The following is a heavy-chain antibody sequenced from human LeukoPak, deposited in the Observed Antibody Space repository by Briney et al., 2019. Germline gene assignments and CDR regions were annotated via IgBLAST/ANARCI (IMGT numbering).Heavy chain of an antibody. V-gene: IGHV3-23*01. Sequence: GGSLRLSCIASGFTLSSYEMSWIRQAPGKGLEWVSSVDYNGGDTHYADSVMGRFTISRDNSKNTLYLQMNSLRAEDTAVYYCAKPLAYYYDSSDYWGQGTLVTVSS. CDR3: AKPLAYYYDSSDY. CDR1: GFTLSSYE. J-gene: IGHJ4*02. CDR2: VDYNGGDT. D-gene: IGHD3-22*01.